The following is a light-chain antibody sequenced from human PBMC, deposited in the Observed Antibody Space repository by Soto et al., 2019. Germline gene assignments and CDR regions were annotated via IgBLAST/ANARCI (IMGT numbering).Light chain of an antibody. V-gene: IGKV3-11*01. CDR1: QSVASY. Sequence: EIVLTQSPATLSLSPGERATLSCRASQSVASYLAWYQQKLGQAPRLLIYDASKRATGIPPRFSGSGSGTEFTLTISSLQSEDFAIYYCQQYNNWYTFGQGTKLEIK. CDR3: QQYNNWYT. J-gene: IGKJ2*01. CDR2: DAS.